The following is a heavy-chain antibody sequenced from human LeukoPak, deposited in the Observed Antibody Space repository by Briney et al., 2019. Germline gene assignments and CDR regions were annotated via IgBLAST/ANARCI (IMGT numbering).Heavy chain of an antibody. Sequence: SGGSLRLSCAASGFTFSSYSMNWVRQAPGKGLEWVSYISSSSTIYYADSVKGRFTISRDNAKDSLYLQMNSLRDEDTAVYYCAREVIVPAAMQDLYNWFDPWGQGTLVTVSS. CDR3: AREVIVPAAMQDLYNWFDP. J-gene: IGHJ5*02. V-gene: IGHV3-48*02. D-gene: IGHD2-2*01. CDR2: ISSSSTI. CDR1: GFTFSSYS.